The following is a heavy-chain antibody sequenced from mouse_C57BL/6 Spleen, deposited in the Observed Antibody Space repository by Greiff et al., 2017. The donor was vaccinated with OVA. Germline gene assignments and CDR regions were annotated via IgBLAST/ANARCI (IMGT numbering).Heavy chain of an antibody. Sequence: VQLQQSGAELVRPGASVKLSCKASGYTFTDYYINWVKQRPGQGLEWIARIYPGSGNTYYDEKFKGKATLTAEKSSSTAYMQLSSLTSEDSAVYFCARSDYGNYEDYFDYWGQGTTLTVSS. J-gene: IGHJ2*01. CDR3: ARSDYGNYEDYFDY. CDR2: IYPGSGNT. CDR1: GYTFTDYY. D-gene: IGHD2-1*01. V-gene: IGHV1-76*01.